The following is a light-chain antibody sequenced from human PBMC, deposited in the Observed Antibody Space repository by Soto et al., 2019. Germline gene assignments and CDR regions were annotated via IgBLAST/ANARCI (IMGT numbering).Light chain of an antibody. V-gene: IGLV1-51*01. CDR1: SSNIGNNY. Sequence: QSARTEPRSVSAAPGQKVTISCSGSSSNIGNNYVSWYQQLPGTAPKLLIYDNNKRPSGIPDRFSGSKSGTSATLGITGLQTGDEADYYCGTWDSSLSAGVFGTGTKVTVL. J-gene: IGLJ1*01. CDR3: GTWDSSLSAGV. CDR2: DNN.